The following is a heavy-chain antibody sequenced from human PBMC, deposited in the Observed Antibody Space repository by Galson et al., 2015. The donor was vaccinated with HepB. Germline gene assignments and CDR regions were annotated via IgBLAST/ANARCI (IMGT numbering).Heavy chain of an antibody. CDR3: ARGPGYCSGGSCRYYIVWYFQH. Sequence: SETLSLTCAVCGGSFSGYYWSWIRQPPGKGLEWIGEINHSGSTNYNPSLKSRVTISVDTSKNQFSLKLSSVTAADTAVYYCARGPGYCSGGSCRYYIVWYFQHWGQGTLVTVSS. V-gene: IGHV4-34*01. D-gene: IGHD2-15*01. J-gene: IGHJ1*01. CDR1: GGSFSGYY. CDR2: INHSGST.